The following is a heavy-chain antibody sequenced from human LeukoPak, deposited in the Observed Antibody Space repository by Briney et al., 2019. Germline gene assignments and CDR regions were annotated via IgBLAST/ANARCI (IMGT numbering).Heavy chain of an antibody. D-gene: IGHD1-7*01. Sequence: ASVKVSCKGSGYSFTRFSINWVRQAPGQGLEWMGWISAYNGNTNYTQKLQGRVTMTTDTSTSTAYMELRSLRSDDTAVYYCARGSTGTTRHYYYYLDVWGKGTTVTVSS. CDR3: ARGSTGTTRHYYYYLDV. CDR2: ISAYNGNT. CDR1: GYSFTRFS. V-gene: IGHV1-18*01. J-gene: IGHJ6*03.